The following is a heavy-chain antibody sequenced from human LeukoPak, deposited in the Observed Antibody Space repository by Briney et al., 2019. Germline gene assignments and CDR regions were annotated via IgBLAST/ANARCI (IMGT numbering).Heavy chain of an antibody. D-gene: IGHD1-26*01. CDR1: GFTFSSYA. V-gene: IGHV3-23*01. J-gene: IGHJ3*02. Sequence: GGSLRLSCAASGFTFSSYAMSWVRQAPGKGLEWVSAISGSGGNTYYADSVKGRFTISRDNSKNTLYLQMNSLRAEDTAVYYCAKYRTQWELLLAAFDIWGQGTMVTVS. CDR3: AKYRTQWELLLAAFDI. CDR2: ISGSGGNT.